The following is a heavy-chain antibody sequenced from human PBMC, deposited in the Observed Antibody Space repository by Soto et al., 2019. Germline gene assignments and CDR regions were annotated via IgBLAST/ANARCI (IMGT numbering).Heavy chain of an antibody. CDR2: IKPDGSAT. D-gene: IGHD3-16*01. J-gene: IGHJ4*02. V-gene: IGHV3-7*01. CDR1: GFTFGSYW. Sequence: EVQLVESGGGLVQPGGSLRLSCAVSGFTFGSYWMNWVRLIPGKGLEWVAYIKPDGSATYYVDSVKGRFTISRDNAKNSLYLQMNSLRAEDTAVYYCAKVSRGESGFDYWGQGTLVTVSS. CDR3: AKVSRGESGFDY.